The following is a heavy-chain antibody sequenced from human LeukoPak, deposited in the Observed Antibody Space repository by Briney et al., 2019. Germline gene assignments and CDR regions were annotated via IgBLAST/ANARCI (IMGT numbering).Heavy chain of an antibody. V-gene: IGHV3-23*01. Sequence: GGSLRLSCAASGFTFSSYAMSWVRQAPGKGLEWVSAISGSGGSTYYADSVKGRFTISRDNSKNTLYLQMNSLRAEDTAVYYCAGSSDFWSGYYSGYFDYWGQGTLVTVSS. CDR2: ISGSGGST. D-gene: IGHD3-3*01. CDR3: AGSSDFWSGYYSGYFDY. CDR1: GFTFSSYA. J-gene: IGHJ4*02.